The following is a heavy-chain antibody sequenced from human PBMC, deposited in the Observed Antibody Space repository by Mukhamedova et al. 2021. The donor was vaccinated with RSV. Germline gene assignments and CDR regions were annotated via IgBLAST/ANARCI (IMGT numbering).Heavy chain of an antibody. CDR1: YS. CDR2: ISSGTTTI. CDR3: ARTTWHAFDI. D-gene: IGHD1-1*01. J-gene: IGHJ3*02. V-gene: IGHV3-48*01. Sequence: YSMNWVRQAPGKGLEWVSYISSGTTTIYYADSVKGRFTISRDNAKNSLYLQMSSLRAEDTAIYYCARTTWHAFDIWGQGTMVTVS.